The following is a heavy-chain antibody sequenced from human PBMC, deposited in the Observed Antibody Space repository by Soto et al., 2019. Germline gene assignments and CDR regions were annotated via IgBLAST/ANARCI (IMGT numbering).Heavy chain of an antibody. Sequence: PGGSLRLSCAASGFTFSSYGMHWVRQAPGKGLEWVAVIWYDGSNKYYADSVKGRFTISRDNSKNTLYLQMNSLRAEDTAVYYCARDKGEQQPGGMDVWGQGTTVTVSS. CDR2: IWYDGSNK. CDR3: ARDKGEQQPGGMDV. D-gene: IGHD6-13*01. V-gene: IGHV3-33*01. CDR1: GFTFSSYG. J-gene: IGHJ6*02.